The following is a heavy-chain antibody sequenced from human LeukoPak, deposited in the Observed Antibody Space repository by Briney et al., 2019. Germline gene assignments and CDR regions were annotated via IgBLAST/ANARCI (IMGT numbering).Heavy chain of an antibody. V-gene: IGHV3-23*01. D-gene: IGHD3-22*01. J-gene: IGHJ4*02. CDR1: GFTFSSYA. CDR2: ISGSGGST. CDR3: AKDRVRSSGYYSSQFDY. Sequence: PGGSLRLSCAASGFTFSSYAMSWVRQAPGKGLEWVSAISGSGGSTYYADSVKGRFTISRDNSKNTLYLQMNSLRAEDTAVYYCAKDRVRSSGYYSSQFDYWGQGTLVTVSS.